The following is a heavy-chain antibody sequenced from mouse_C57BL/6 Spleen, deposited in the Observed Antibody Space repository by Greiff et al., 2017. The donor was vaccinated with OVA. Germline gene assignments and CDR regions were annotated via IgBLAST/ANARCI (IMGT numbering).Heavy chain of an antibody. D-gene: IGHD2-1*01. V-gene: IGHV1-61*01. CDR3: ARSYYGNYRNFDV. Sequence: QVQLKQPGAELVRPGSSVKLSCKASGYTFTSYWMDWVKQRPGQGLEWIGNIYPSDSETHYNQKFKDKATLTVDKSSSTAYMQLSSLTSEDSAVYYCARSYYGNYRNFDVWGTGTTVTVSS. CDR2: IYPSDSET. J-gene: IGHJ1*03. CDR1: GYTFTSYW.